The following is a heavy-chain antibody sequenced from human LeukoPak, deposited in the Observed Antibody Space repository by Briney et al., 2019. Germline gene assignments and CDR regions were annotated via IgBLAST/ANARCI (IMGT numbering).Heavy chain of an antibody. J-gene: IGHJ6*02. CDR2: ISYDGSNK. CDR3: AREPGGDFWSGYYRYYYYGMDV. D-gene: IGHD3-3*01. CDR1: GFTFSSYA. Sequence: GRSLRLSCAASGFTFSSYAMHWVRQAPGKGLEWVAVISYDGSNKYYADSVKGRFTISRDNSKNTLYLQMNSLRAEDTAVYYCAREPGGDFWSGYYRYYYYGMDVWGQGTTVTVSS. V-gene: IGHV3-30-3*01.